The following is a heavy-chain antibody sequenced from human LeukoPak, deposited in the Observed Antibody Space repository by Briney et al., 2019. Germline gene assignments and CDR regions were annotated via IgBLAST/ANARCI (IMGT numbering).Heavy chain of an antibody. CDR2: INPSGGST. Sequence: ASVKVSCKASGYTFTGYYMHWVRQAPGQGLEWMGIINPSGGSTSYAQKFQGRVTMTRDMSTSTVYMELSSLRSEDTAVYYCARDLSDVVVTAIPSWFDPWGQGTLVTVSS. J-gene: IGHJ5*02. CDR3: ARDLSDVVVTAIPSWFDP. V-gene: IGHV1-46*01. D-gene: IGHD2-21*02. CDR1: GYTFTGYY.